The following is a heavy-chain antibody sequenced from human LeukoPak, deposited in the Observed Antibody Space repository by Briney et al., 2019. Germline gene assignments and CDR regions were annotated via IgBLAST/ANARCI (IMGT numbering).Heavy chain of an antibody. D-gene: IGHD2-21*01. CDR3: ARGVVIVPNYYYYMDV. J-gene: IGHJ6*03. CDR1: GYTFTSYD. Sequence: ASVKVSCKASGYTFTSYDINWVRQATGQGLEWMGWMNPNSGNTGYAQKFQGRVTMTRNTSISTAYMELSSLRSEDTAVYYCARGVVIVPNYYYYMDVWGKGTTVTVFS. CDR2: MNPNSGNT. V-gene: IGHV1-8*01.